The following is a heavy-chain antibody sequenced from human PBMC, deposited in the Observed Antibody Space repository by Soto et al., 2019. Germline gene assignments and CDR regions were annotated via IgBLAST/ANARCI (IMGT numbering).Heavy chain of an antibody. CDR3: ARHSSTVEPLYYFDY. CDR1: GGSIRSSSYY. CDR2: IYYSGST. D-gene: IGHD4-17*01. V-gene: IGHV4-39*01. Sequence: XXTLSLAFTVSGGSIRSSSYYWGSIRQPPGKGLEWIGSIYYSGSTYYNPSLKSRVTISVDTSKNQFSLKLSSVTAQDTAVYYCARHSSTVEPLYYFDYWGQGTLVTVSS. J-gene: IGHJ4*02.